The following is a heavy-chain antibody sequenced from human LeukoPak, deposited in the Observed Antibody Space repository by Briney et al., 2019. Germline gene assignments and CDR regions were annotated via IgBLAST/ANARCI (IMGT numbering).Heavy chain of an antibody. CDR2: IYTSGST. V-gene: IGHV4-4*09. CDR1: GGSTSSYY. D-gene: IGHD6-13*01. J-gene: IGHJ4*02. Sequence: PSETLSLTCTVSGGSTSSYYWSWIRQPPGKGLEWIGYIYTSGSTNYNPSLKSRVTISVDTSKNQFSLKLSSVTAADTAVYYCARRGVAAAGLDYWGQGTLVTVSS. CDR3: ARRGVAAAGLDY.